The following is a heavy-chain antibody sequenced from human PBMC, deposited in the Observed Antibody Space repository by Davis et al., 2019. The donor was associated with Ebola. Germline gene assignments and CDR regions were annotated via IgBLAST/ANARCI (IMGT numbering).Heavy chain of an antibody. V-gene: IGHV5-51*01. D-gene: IGHD3-22*01. Sequence: GESLKISCKDSENTFTTYWIGWVRQMPGKGLEWMGLIYTGDSDTRYSPSFRGQVTISADKSISTAYLQWSSLKASDTAMYYCARRYYYDTRDYFDIWGQGTMVTVSS. CDR3: ARRYYYDTRDYFDI. CDR2: IYTGDSDT. CDR1: ENTFTTYW. J-gene: IGHJ3*02.